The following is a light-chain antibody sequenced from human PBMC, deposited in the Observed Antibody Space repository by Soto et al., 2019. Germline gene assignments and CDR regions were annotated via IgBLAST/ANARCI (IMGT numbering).Light chain of an antibody. CDR3: QQRSNWPPPT. CDR2: DAS. J-gene: IGKJ4*01. Sequence: LVLTQSPATLSLSPGEKTTLSCRASQSVSSYLAWYQQKPGQAPRLLIYDASNRATGSPARFSGSGSGTDFTLTISSLEPEDFAVYYCQQRSNWPPPTFGGGTKVDI. CDR1: QSVSSY. V-gene: IGKV3-11*01.